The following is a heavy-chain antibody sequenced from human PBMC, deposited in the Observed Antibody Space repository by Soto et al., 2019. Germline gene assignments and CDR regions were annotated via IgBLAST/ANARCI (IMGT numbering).Heavy chain of an antibody. D-gene: IGHD6-19*01. Sequence: SETLSLTFTVSGCSISSYYWSWIRQPPGKGLEWIGYIYYSGSANYNPSLKRRVTISVDTSKNQFSLKLSSVTAADTAVYYCARVLPSSGWYSYYYYYMDVWGKGTTVTVSS. J-gene: IGHJ6*03. V-gene: IGHV4-59*01. CDR3: ARVLPSSGWYSYYYYYMDV. CDR1: GCSISSYY. CDR2: IYYSGSA.